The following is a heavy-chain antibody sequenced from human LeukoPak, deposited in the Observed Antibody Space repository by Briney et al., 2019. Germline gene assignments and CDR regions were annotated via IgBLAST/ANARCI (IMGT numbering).Heavy chain of an antibody. CDR2: IRYDGNNQ. CDR1: GFTFITYG. D-gene: IGHD3-10*01. J-gene: IGHJ4*02. CDR3: VSMVRGIGY. V-gene: IGHV3-30*02. Sequence: GGSLRLSCAASGFTFITYGMHWVRQAPGKGLEWVAFIRYDGNNQYYADSVKGRFTISRDNSKNSVYLQLNSLRPEDTAMYYCVSMVRGIGYWGQGTLVTVSS.